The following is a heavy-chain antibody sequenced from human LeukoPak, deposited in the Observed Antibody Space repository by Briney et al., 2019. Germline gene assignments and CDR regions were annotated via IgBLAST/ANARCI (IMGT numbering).Heavy chain of an antibody. D-gene: IGHD6-6*01. CDR2: MNPNSGNT. CDR3: ARGEPSIAARRHYYMDV. V-gene: IGHV1-8*03. CDR1: GYTFTSYD. Sequence: GASVKVSCKASGYTFTSYDINWVRQATGQGLEWMGWMNPNSGNTGYAQKFQGRVTITRNTSISTAYMELSSLRSEDTAVYYCARGEPSIAARRHYYMDVWGKGTTVTVSS. J-gene: IGHJ6*03.